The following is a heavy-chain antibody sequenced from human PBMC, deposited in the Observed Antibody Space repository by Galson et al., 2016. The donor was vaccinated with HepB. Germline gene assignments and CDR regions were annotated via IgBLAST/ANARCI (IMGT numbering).Heavy chain of an antibody. CDR2: IYWDDDK. D-gene: IGHD4-11*01. CDR1: GFSLSTSGVG. Sequence: PALVKPTQTLTLTCTFSGFSLSTSGVGVGWIRQPPGKALEWLALIYWDDDKSCSPSLKSRLTITKDTSKNQVVLTVTDMDPVDTATYYCAHRTVTAVTSPFNYGGQGALVTVSS. CDR3: AHRTVTAVTSPFNY. J-gene: IGHJ4*02. V-gene: IGHV2-5*02.